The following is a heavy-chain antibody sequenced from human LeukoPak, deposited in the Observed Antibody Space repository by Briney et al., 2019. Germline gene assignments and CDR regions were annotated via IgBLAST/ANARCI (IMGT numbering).Heavy chain of an antibody. Sequence: TSETLSLTCAVYGGSFSGYYWSWIRQPPGKGLEWIGEINHSGSTNYNPSLKSRVTISVDTSKNQFSLKLSSVTAADTAVYYCARVFQSYFDYWGQGTLVTVSS. J-gene: IGHJ4*02. V-gene: IGHV4-34*01. CDR2: INHSGST. CDR1: GGSFSGYY. CDR3: ARVFQSYFDY.